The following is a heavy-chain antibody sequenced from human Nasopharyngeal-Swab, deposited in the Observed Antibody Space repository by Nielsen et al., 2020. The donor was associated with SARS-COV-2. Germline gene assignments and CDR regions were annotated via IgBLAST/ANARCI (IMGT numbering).Heavy chain of an antibody. J-gene: IGHJ4*02. V-gene: IGHV3-74*01. Sequence: GESLKIPCAASGFTFSSYWMHWVRQAPGKGLVWVSRINNDATTTSYADSVKGRFTISRDNAKNTLYLQMNSLRVEDTAVYYCARGLNGYNTFDYWGQGTLLTVSS. CDR3: ARGLNGYNTFDY. CDR2: INNDATTT. CDR1: GFTFSSYW. D-gene: IGHD5-24*01.